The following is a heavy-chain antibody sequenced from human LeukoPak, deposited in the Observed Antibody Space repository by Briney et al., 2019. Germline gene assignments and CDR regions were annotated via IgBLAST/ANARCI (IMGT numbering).Heavy chain of an antibody. D-gene: IGHD2-15*01. CDR1: GYSISSGTYY. CDR2: ISTSGST. Sequence: PSETLSLTCTVSGYSISSGTYYWTWIRQPAGKGLEWIGRISTSGSTNYNPSLKSRVTISLDTSKNQFSLKLSSVTAADTAVYYCAREYCSGGSCYVIYWGQGTLVTVSS. CDR3: AREYCSGGSCYVIY. J-gene: IGHJ4*02. V-gene: IGHV4-61*02.